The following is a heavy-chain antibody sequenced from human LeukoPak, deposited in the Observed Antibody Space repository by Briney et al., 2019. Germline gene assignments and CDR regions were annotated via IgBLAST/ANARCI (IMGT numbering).Heavy chain of an antibody. J-gene: IGHJ5*02. CDR2: IIPIFGTA. D-gene: IGHD3-3*01. Sequence: SVKVSCKAYGGTFSSYAISWVRQAPGQALEWMGGIIPIFGTANYAQKFQGRGTITPAESTSTAYMELSSLRSEDTAVNYSSRDNGETVWSGNNWFDPWGQGTLVTVSS. V-gene: IGHV1-69*01. CDR1: GGTFSSYA. CDR3: SRDNGETVWSGNNWFDP.